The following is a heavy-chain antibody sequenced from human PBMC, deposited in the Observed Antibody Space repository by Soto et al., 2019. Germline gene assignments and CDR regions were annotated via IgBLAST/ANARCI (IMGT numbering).Heavy chain of an antibody. CDR2: IYYGGDS. CDR1: GGSISSRTSY. J-gene: IGHJ4*02. CDR3: AGGGGGGVDC. D-gene: IGHD1-26*01. V-gene: IGHV4-31*03. Sequence: QVQLQESGPGLVKPSQTLSLTCTVSGGSISSRTSYWSWIRQHPGKGLEWIGYIYYGGDSFYNPSHKSRVTIAMDPSETLFSLKRNSVTAADAAVYFCAGGGGGGVDCWGQGTLVTVAS.